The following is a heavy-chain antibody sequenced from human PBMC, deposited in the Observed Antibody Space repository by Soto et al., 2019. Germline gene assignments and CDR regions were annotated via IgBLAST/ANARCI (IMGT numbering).Heavy chain of an antibody. J-gene: IGHJ4*02. CDR2: IKEDGSEK. CDR1: EFSFSSYW. Sequence: EVQLVESGGGLVQPGGSLRLSCAASEFSFSSYWMGWVRQAPGKGLEWVANIKEDGSEKNYVDSVKGRFTISRDNAKNSLYLQMNSLRAEDTAVYYCARDNVGGYFDYWGQGTLVTVSS. V-gene: IGHV3-7*01. D-gene: IGHD3-16*01. CDR3: ARDNVGGYFDY.